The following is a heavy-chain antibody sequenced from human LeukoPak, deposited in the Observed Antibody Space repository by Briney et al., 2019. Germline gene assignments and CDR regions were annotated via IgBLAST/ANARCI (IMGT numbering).Heavy chain of an antibody. D-gene: IGHD3-16*01. Sequence: SETLSLTCTVSGSSISSSSYYWGWIRQPPGKGLEWIGSIYYSGSTYYNPSLKSRVTISVDTSKNQFSVKLSSVTAADTAVYYCDRGFYYFDYWGQGTLVTVSS. J-gene: IGHJ4*02. CDR1: GSSISSSSYY. CDR2: IYYSGST. CDR3: DRGFYYFDY. V-gene: IGHV4-39*07.